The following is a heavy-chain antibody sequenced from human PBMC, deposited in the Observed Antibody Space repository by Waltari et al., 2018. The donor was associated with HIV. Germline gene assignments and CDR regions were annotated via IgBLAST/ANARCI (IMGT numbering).Heavy chain of an antibody. V-gene: IGHV1-8*01. CDR3: SRGRGYSYGYSDL. D-gene: IGHD5-18*01. CDR2: INPNSGNT. Sequence: QVQLVQSGAEVRTPGASVKVSCKASGYTFTNYDLHWVPQAPGQGLEWMGWINPNSGNTGYAQKFQGRVTMTRDTSRSTAYMELTSLTSEDTAVYHCSRGRGYSYGYSDLWGQGTLVTVSS. J-gene: IGHJ4*02. CDR1: GYTFTNYD.